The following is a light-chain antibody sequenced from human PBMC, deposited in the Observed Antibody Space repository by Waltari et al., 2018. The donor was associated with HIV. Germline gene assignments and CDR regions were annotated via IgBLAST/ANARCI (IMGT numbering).Light chain of an antibody. CDR3: QSYDSSLRTVL. CDR2: SDH. CDR1: SSNIGAHYG. V-gene: IGLV1-40*01. J-gene: IGLJ3*02. Sequence: QSVLTQPPSVSGAPGQRVIISCTGSSSNIGAHYGVYWYQHRPGPAPRLLIFSDHNRPSGVPDRFSGSTSATSASLAITGLQAEDESDYYCQSYDSSLRTVLFGGGTKLTVL.